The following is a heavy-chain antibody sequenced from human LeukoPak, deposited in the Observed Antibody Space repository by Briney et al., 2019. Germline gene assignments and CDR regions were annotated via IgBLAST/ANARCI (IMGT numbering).Heavy chain of an antibody. CDR1: GFTFSNYG. J-gene: IGHJ3*02. D-gene: IGHD3-22*01. V-gene: IGHV3-30*02. Sequence: PGGSLRLSCAASGFTFSNYGMHWVRQAPGKGLEWVAFIRSDGSNKYYADSVKGRFTISRDSSKNTLDLQMTSLRAEDTAVYYCAKAIGDAFDIWGQGTMVTVSS. CDR2: IRSDGSNK. CDR3: AKAIGDAFDI.